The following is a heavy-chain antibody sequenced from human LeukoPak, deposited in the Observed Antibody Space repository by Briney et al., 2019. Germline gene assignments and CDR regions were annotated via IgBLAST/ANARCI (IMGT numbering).Heavy chain of an antibody. CDR1: GYTFTGCY. CDR3: ARDHIVGATTSVYFQH. Sequence: GASVKVSCKAPGYTFTGCYMHWVRQAPGQGLEWMGWISAYNGNTNYAQKVQGRVTMTTDTSTSTAYMELRSLRSDDTAVYYCARDHIVGATTSVYFQHWGQGTLVTVSS. CDR2: ISAYNGNT. J-gene: IGHJ1*01. D-gene: IGHD1-26*01. V-gene: IGHV1-18*04.